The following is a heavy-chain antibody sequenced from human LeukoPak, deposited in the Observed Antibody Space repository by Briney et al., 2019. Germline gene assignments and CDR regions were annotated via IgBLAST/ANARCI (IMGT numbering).Heavy chain of an antibody. Sequence: AGGSLRLSCAASGFTFSSYWMSWVRQAPGKGLEWAANIKQDGSEKYYVDSVKGRFTISRDNAKNSLYLQMNSLRAEDTAVYYCARVTGELNFDYWGQGTLVTVSS. V-gene: IGHV3-7*01. CDR3: ARVTGELNFDY. J-gene: IGHJ4*02. CDR1: GFTFSSYW. CDR2: IKQDGSEK. D-gene: IGHD1-26*01.